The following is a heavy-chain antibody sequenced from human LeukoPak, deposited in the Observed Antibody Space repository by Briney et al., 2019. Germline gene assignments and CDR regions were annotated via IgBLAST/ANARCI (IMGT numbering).Heavy chain of an antibody. CDR1: GYTFTSYY. D-gene: IGHD6-13*01. V-gene: IGHV1-2*02. Sequence: ASVKVSCKASGYTFTSYYMHWVRQGPGQGLEWMGWINPNSGGTNYAQKFQGRVTMTRDTSISTAYMELSRLRSDDTAVYYCARDGSWSSSYNWFDPWGQGTLVTVSS. CDR2: INPNSGGT. CDR3: ARDGSWSSSYNWFDP. J-gene: IGHJ5*02.